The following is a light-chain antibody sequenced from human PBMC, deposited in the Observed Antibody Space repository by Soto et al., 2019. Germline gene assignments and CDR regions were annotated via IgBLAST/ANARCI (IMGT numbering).Light chain of an antibody. CDR3: CSYTRSYTGV. J-gene: IGLJ3*02. CDR2: KVS. V-gene: IGLV2-14*01. Sequence: QSALTQPASVSGSPRQSITISCTGTSSDVGDGDFVSWYQQRPGNAPKLMIYKVSNRPSGVSNRFSGSKSGNTASLTISGLQAEDEADYYCCSYTRSYTGVFGVGTKLTVL. CDR1: SSDVGDGDF.